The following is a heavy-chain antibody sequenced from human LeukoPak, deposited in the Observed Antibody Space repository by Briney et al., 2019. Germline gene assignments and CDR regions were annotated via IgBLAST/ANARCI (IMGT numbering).Heavy chain of an antibody. V-gene: IGHV4-34*01. CDR2: INHSGST. CDR3: ARVKDCSGGSCYDY. CDR1: GGSFSGYY. D-gene: IGHD2-15*01. J-gene: IGHJ4*02. Sequence: SETLSLTCAVYGGSFSGYYWSWIRQPPGKGLEWIGEINHSGSTNYNPSLKSRVTISVDTSKNQFSLKPSSVTAADTAVYYCARVKDCSGGSCYDYWGQGTLVTVSS.